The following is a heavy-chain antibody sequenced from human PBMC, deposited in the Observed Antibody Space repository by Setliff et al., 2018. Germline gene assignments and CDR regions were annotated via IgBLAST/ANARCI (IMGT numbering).Heavy chain of an antibody. CDR3: SRLVRYCTSTSCQGASGAEF. J-gene: IGHJ4*02. D-gene: IGHD2-2*01. CDR1: GYSFTSYG. Sequence: ASVKVSCKASGYSFTSYGISWVRQAPGQGLEWMGWISAYNDNKNYAQKFQGRVTMTTDTSTNTVFMELRSLRSDDTAVYYCSRLVRYCTSTSCQGASGAEFWGQGTLVTVSS. CDR2: ISAYNDNK. V-gene: IGHV1-18*01.